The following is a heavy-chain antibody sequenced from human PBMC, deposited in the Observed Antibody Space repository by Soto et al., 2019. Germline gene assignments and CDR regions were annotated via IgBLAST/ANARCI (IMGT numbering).Heavy chain of an antibody. J-gene: IGHJ5*02. CDR1: GGTFSSYT. D-gene: IGHD3-10*01. CDR2: IIPILGIA. CDR3: ARDRGYGWFDP. V-gene: IGHV1-69*04. Sequence: ASVKVSCKASGGTFSSYTISWVRQAPGQGLEWMGRIIPILGIANYAQKLQGRVTMTTDTSTSTAYMELRSLRSDDTAVYYCARDRGYGWFDPWGQGTLVTVSS.